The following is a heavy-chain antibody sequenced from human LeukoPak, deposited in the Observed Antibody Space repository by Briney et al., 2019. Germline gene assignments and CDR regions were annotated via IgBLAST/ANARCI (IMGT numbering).Heavy chain of an antibody. CDR3: AKAPVTTCRGAFCYPFDY. CDR1: GFTFSSYW. J-gene: IGHJ4*02. CDR2: IKQDGSEK. Sequence: PGGSLRLSCAASGFTFSSYWMSWVRQAPGKGLEWVANIKQDGSEKYYVDSVKGRFTISRDNAKNSLYLQMNSLRAEDTAVYYCAKAPVTTCRGAFCYPFDYWGLGTLVTVSS. V-gene: IGHV3-7*01. D-gene: IGHD2-15*01.